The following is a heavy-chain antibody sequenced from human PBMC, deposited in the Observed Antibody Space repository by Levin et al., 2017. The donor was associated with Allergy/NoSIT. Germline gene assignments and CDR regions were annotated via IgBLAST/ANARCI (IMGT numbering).Heavy chain of an antibody. Sequence: SETLSLTCTVSGGSISSYYWSWIRQPAGKGLEWIGRLHISGSTNYNPSLKSRVTMSVDTSKNQFSLKLSSVTAADTAVYYCARGAVVVAGTVWFDPWGQGTLVTVSS. V-gene: IGHV4-4*07. CDR1: GGSISSYY. CDR2: LHISGST. D-gene: IGHD6-19*01. J-gene: IGHJ5*02. CDR3: ARGAVVVAGTVWFDP.